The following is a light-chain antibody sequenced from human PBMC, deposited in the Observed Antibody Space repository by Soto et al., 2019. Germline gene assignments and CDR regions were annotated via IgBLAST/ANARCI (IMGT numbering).Light chain of an antibody. Sequence: EIVLTQSPGTLSLSPGERATLSCRASQSVSSSYLAWYQQKPGQAPRLLIYGASSRATGIPDRFSGSGSGTDFTHTISRLEPEVFAVYYGQHYGSAYTFGQGTKLEIK. V-gene: IGKV3-20*01. CDR3: QHYGSAYT. CDR1: QSVSSSY. CDR2: GAS. J-gene: IGKJ2*01.